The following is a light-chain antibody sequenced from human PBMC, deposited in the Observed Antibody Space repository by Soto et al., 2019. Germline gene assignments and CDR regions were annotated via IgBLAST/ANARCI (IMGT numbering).Light chain of an antibody. J-gene: IGKJ5*01. V-gene: IGKV3D-15*01. CDR3: QQYHNWPPIT. Sequence: EILLTQSPATLSVSPGDRDTFSCRASQSVSSNYLAWYQQKPGQAPRLLIYGASTRATGIPATFSGSGSGTEFTLTISNLQSEDFAVYFCQQYHNWPPITFGQGTRLEIK. CDR1: QSVSSN. CDR2: GAS.